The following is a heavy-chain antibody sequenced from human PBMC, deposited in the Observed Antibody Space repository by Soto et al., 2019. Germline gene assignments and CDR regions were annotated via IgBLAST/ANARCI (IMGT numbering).Heavy chain of an antibody. CDR3: ARDPKWAAAGTWSEFDY. Sequence: PGGSLRLSCAASGFTFSDYYMSWIRQAPGKGLERVSYISSSGSTIYYADSVKGRFTISRDNAKNSLYLQMNSLRAEDTAVYYCARDPKWAAAGTWSEFDYWGQGTLVTVSS. CDR2: ISSSGSTI. CDR1: GFTFSDYY. D-gene: IGHD6-13*01. V-gene: IGHV3-11*01. J-gene: IGHJ4*02.